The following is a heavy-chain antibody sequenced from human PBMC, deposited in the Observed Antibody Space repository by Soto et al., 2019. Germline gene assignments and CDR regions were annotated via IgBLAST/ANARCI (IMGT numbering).Heavy chain of an antibody. V-gene: IGHV3-30*18. J-gene: IGHJ4*02. Sequence: PGGSLRLSCAASGFTFSSYGMHWVRQAPGKGLEWVAVISYDGSNKYYADSVKGRFTISRDNSKNTLYLQMNSLRAEDTAVYYCAKSGDYGGDYFDYWGQGTLVTVSS. CDR2: ISYDGSNK. CDR1: GFTFSSYG. CDR3: AKSGDYGGDYFDY. D-gene: IGHD4-17*01.